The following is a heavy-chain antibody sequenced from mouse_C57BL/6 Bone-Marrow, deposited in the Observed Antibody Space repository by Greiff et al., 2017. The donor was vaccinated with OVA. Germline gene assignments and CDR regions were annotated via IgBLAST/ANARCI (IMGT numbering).Heavy chain of an antibody. CDR1: GFNIKNTY. CDR2: IDPANGNT. Sequence: LVESVAELVRPGASVKLSCTASGFNIKNTYMHWVKQRPEQGLEWIGRIDPANGNTKYAPKFQGKATITAYTSSNTAYLQLSSLTSEDTAIYYCANHGYYDYGNYAMDYWGQGTSVTVSS. V-gene: IGHV14-3*01. CDR3: ANHGYYDYGNYAMDY. J-gene: IGHJ4*01. D-gene: IGHD2-4*01.